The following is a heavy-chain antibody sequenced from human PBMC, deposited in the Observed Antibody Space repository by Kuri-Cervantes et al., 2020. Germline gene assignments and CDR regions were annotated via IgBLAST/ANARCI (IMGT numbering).Heavy chain of an antibody. V-gene: IGHV4-4*07. CDR1: GGSISSYY. D-gene: IGHD6-13*01. Sequence: SETLSLTCTVSGGSISSYYWSWIRQAAGKGLEWIGRIYTSGSTNYNPSLKGRVTISVDTSKNPFSLKLSSVTAADTAVYYCARGMPYSSSWYNAFDIWGQGTTVTVSS. CDR2: IYTSGST. CDR3: ARGMPYSSSWYNAFDI. J-gene: IGHJ3*02.